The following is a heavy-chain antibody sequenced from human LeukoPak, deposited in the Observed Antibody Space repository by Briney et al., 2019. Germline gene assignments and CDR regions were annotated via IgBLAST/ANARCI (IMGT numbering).Heavy chain of an antibody. CDR2: INSDGSGT. D-gene: IGHD2-2*01. CDR3: ARGYCSGTSCYHNWFDP. Sequence: GGSLRLSCAAPGFTFDDYAMHWVRQAPGKGLVWVSHINSDGSGTNYADSVKGRFTISRDNAKNTLYLQMNSLRAEDTAVYYCARGYCSGTSCYHNWFDPWGQGTLVTVSS. J-gene: IGHJ5*02. CDR1: GFTFDDYA. V-gene: IGHV3-74*01.